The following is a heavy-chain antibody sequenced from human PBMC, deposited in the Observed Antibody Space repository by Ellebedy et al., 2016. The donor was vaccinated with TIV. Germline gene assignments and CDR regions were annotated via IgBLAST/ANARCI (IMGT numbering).Heavy chain of an antibody. CDR3: ARGADYDQFDY. V-gene: IGHV4-61*08. Sequence: MPSETLSLTCAVSGGSISSGGYSWSWIRQPPGKGLEWIGEINHSGSTNYNPSLKSRVTISVDTSKNQFSLKLSSVTAADTAVYYCARGADYDQFDYWGQGTLVTVSS. CDR2: INHSGST. CDR1: GGSISSGGYS. D-gene: IGHD4-17*01. J-gene: IGHJ4*02.